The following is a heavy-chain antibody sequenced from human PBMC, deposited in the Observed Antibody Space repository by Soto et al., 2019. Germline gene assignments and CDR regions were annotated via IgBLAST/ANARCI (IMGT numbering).Heavy chain of an antibody. Sequence: SVKVSCKASGGTFSSYAISWVRQAPGQGLEWMGGIIPIFGTANYAQKFQGRVTITADESTSTAYMELSSLRSEDTAVYYCARTSRYCSSTSYYERFYFDYWGQGTLVTVSS. CDR1: GGTFSSYA. V-gene: IGHV1-69*13. J-gene: IGHJ4*02. CDR2: IIPIFGTA. D-gene: IGHD2-2*01. CDR3: ARTSRYCSSTSYYERFYFDY.